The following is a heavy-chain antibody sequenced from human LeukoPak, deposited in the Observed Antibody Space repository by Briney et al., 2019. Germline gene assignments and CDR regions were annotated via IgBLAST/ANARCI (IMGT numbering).Heavy chain of an antibody. CDR3: ARVREGVYNYYDILTGPPENYYYMDV. V-gene: IGHV1-18*01. CDR2: ISAYNSNT. Sequence: GASVKVSCKASGYTFTSYGISWVRQAPGQALEWMGWISAYNSNTNCAQKLQGRVTMTTDTSTSTAYMELRSLRSDDTAVYYCARVREGVYNYYDILTGPPENYYYMDVWGKGTTVTVSS. CDR1: GYTFTSYG. J-gene: IGHJ6*03. D-gene: IGHD3-9*01.